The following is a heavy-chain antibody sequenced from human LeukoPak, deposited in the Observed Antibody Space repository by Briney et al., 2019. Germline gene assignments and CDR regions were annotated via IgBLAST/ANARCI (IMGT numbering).Heavy chain of an antibody. CDR1: GGSISSYY. Sequence: SETLSLTCTVSGGSISSYYWSWIRQPPGKGLEWIGYIYYSGSTNYNPSLKSRVTISVDTSKNQFSLKLSSVTAADTAVYYCARGYYDILTAPFDPWGQGTLVTVSS. D-gene: IGHD3-9*01. CDR2: IYYSGST. V-gene: IGHV4-59*01. CDR3: ARGYYDILTAPFDP. J-gene: IGHJ5*02.